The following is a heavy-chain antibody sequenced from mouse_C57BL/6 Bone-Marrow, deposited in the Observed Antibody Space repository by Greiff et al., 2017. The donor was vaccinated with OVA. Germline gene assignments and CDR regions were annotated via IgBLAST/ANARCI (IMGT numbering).Heavy chain of an antibody. CDR3: AREADCDGYSPFAY. V-gene: IGHV1-81*01. Sequence: VQLQQSGAELARPGASVKLSCKASGYTFTSYGISWVKQRTGQGLEWIGEIYPRSGNTYYNEKFKGKATLSADKSSSPASMALLSLTSEDSSVYFCAREADCDGYSPFAYWGQGTLVTVSA. CDR2: IYPRSGNT. J-gene: IGHJ3*01. D-gene: IGHD2-3*01. CDR1: GYTFTSYG.